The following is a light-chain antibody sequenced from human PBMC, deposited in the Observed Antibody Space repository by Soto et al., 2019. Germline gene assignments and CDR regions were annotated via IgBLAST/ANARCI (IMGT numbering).Light chain of an antibody. Sequence: ESVFTQSPGTLSLPPGQRATLSCRASQSVNSNYLAWYQQKPGQAPRLLIYGASTRATGIPDRFSGSGSGTDFTLTISRLEPEDSAVYYCQQYGSSPTWTFGQGTKVDIK. CDR3: QQYGSSPTWT. CDR2: GAS. CDR1: QSVNSNY. J-gene: IGKJ1*01. V-gene: IGKV3-20*01.